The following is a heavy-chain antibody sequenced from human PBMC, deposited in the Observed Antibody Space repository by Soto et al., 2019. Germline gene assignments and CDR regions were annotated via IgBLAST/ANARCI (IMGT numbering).Heavy chain of an antibody. V-gene: IGHV1-69*01. CDR3: ARGGRGYSSAPRYYFDY. CDR2: IIPIFATV. D-gene: IGHD5-18*01. J-gene: IGHJ4*02. CDR1: GGSFSSNP. Sequence: QVQLVQSGSEVKKPGSSVKVSCKASGGSFSSNPISWVRQAPGQGLEWLAGIIPIFATVHYAQKFQGRVTITADESTSTDYMELTSLRSEDTAVYFCARGGRGYSSAPRYYFDYWGQGTLVTVSS.